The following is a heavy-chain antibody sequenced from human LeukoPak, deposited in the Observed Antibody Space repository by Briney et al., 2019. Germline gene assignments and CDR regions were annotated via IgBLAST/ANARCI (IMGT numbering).Heavy chain of an antibody. Sequence: SETLSLTCTVSGGSVSSGSYYWSWLRQPPGKGLEWIGYMYYSGSTNYNPSLKSRVTISVDTSKNQFSLKLSSVTAADTAVYYCARGHIYGSGSRQFDPWGQGTLVTVSS. D-gene: IGHD3-10*01. CDR1: GGSVSSGSYY. J-gene: IGHJ5*02. V-gene: IGHV4-61*01. CDR2: MYYSGST. CDR3: ARGHIYGSGSRQFDP.